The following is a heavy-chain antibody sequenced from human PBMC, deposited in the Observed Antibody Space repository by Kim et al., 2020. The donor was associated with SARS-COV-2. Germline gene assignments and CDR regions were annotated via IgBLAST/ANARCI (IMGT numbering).Heavy chain of an antibody. CDR3: AREAVGSNGWYHYDY. V-gene: IGHV4-59*11. D-gene: IGHD6-19*01. Sequence: SETLSLTCTVSGGSINYHYWSWLRQPPGKGLEWIGYVYYNGNTYSKPSLKSRVTISVDTSKNQFSLSLRSVTGADTAVYYCAREAVGSNGWYHYDYWGRGTLVTVSS. CDR2: VYYNGNT. CDR1: GGSINYHY. J-gene: IGHJ4*02.